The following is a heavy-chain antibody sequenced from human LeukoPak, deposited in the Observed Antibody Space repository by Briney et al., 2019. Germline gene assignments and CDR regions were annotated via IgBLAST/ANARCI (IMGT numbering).Heavy chain of an antibody. V-gene: IGHV1-18*01. Sequence: ASVKVSCKASGYTFTSYGISWVRQAPGQGLEWMGWISAYNGNTNYAQKLQGRVTMTTDTSTSTAYMELRSLRSDDTAVYYCARALWYYGSSGYYFDAFDIWGQGTMVTVSS. CDR1: GYTFTSYG. J-gene: IGHJ3*02. CDR3: ARALWYYGSSGYYFDAFDI. CDR2: ISAYNGNT. D-gene: IGHD3-22*01.